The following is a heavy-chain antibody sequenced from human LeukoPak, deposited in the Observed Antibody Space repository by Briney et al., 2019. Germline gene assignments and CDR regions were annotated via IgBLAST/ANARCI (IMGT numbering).Heavy chain of an antibody. V-gene: IGHV1-2*02. CDR1: GYTFTGYY. CDR3: ARDVRPGSYCDY. D-gene: IGHD1-26*01. J-gene: IGHJ4*02. CDR2: INPNGGGA. Sequence: ASVKVSCKASGYTFTGYYMHWVRQAPGQGLEWMGWINPNGGGANYAQKFQGRVTMTRDRSISTAYMELSSLRSDDAAVYYCARDVRPGSYCDYWGQGTLVTVSS.